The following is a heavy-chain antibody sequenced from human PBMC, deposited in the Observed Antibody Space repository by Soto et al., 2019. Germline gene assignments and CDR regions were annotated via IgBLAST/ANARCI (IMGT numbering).Heavy chain of an antibody. CDR3: VRDLTGSGDY. CDR1: GGSTTSDY. V-gene: IGHV4-59*01. D-gene: IGHD3-10*01. J-gene: IGHJ4*02. Sequence: SETMSLTCTVSGGSTTSDYWSWIRQPPGKGLEWLGYIFHSLGAKYNPSLGSRGTISLDTSKNQLTLSLRSVTAADTAIYFCVRDLTGSGDYWGQGTLVTVSS. CDR2: IFHSLGA.